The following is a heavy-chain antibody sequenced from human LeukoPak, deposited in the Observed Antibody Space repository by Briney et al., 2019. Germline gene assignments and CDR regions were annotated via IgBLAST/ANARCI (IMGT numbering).Heavy chain of an antibody. CDR3: ARDCSGGSCYSAFDY. D-gene: IGHD2-15*01. V-gene: IGHV3-21*01. CDR1: GFTFSSYS. CDR2: ISISSSYI. Sequence: GGSLRLSCAASGFTFSSYSMNWVRQAPGKGLEWVSPISISSSYIYYADSVKGRFTISRDNAKNSLYLQKNSLRAEDTAVYYCARDCSGGSCYSAFDYWGQGTLVTVSS. J-gene: IGHJ4*02.